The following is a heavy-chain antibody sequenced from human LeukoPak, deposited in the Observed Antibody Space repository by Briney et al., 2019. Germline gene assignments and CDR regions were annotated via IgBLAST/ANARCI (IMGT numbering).Heavy chain of an antibody. CDR1: GFTVSSNY. V-gene: IGHV3-11*04. Sequence: GGSLRLSCAASGFTVSSNYMSWVRQAPGKGLKWVSCISSSGSTIYYADSVKGRFTISRDNAKNSLYLQMNSLRAEDTAVYYCARDPTDYGGNGKGRAFDIWGQGTMVTVSS. J-gene: IGHJ3*02. CDR2: ISSSGSTI. CDR3: ARDPTDYGGNGKGRAFDI. D-gene: IGHD4-23*01.